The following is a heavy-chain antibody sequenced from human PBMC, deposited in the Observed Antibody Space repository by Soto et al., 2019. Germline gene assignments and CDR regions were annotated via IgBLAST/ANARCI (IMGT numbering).Heavy chain of an antibody. CDR1: GFTFSNYA. V-gene: IGHV3-23*01. D-gene: IGHD6-19*01. CDR2: ISGSGSGGGT. J-gene: IGHJ6*02. CDR3: AKREVAGTFDYYYSGTDV. Sequence: GGSLRLSCAASGFTFSNYAMSWVRQAPGKGLEWVSAISGSGSGGGTDYADSVKGRFTISRDNSKNTLYLQLSSLRAEDTAIYYCAKREVAGTFDYYYSGTDVWGQGTTVTVYS.